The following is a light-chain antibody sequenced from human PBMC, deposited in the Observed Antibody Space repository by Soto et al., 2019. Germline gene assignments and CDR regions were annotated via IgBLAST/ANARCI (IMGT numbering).Light chain of an antibody. J-gene: IGLJ7*01. V-gene: IGLV2-14*01. CDR2: EVI. Sequence: QSALTQPASVSGSPGQSITISCTGTSTDIGGYNFVSWYQQHPGKAPKLVIYEVINRPSGVSHRFSGSKSGNTASLTISGLQAEDEADYYCSSYTSSSNLAFGGGTQLTV. CDR1: STDIGGYNF. CDR3: SSYTSSSNLA.